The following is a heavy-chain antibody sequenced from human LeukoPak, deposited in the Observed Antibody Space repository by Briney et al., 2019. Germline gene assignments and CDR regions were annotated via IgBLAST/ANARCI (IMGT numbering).Heavy chain of an antibody. CDR3: ARGLPGGLIDSSSWFDY. CDR2: IYYGGTP. V-gene: IGHV4-39*07. D-gene: IGHD6-13*01. J-gene: IGHJ4*02. CDR1: GGSTSGSSFY. Sequence: PSETLSLTCSVSGGSTSGSSFYWGWIRQPPGKGLEWIGSIYYGGTPHYNPSLKSRVTISVDTSKNQFSLKLSSVTAADTAVYYCARGLPGGLIDSSSWFDYWGQGTLVTVSS.